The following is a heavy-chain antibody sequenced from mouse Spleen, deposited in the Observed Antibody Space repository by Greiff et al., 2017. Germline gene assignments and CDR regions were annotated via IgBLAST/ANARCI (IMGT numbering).Heavy chain of an antibody. D-gene: IGHD1-1*01. J-gene: IGHJ2*01. CDR3: ARRYSLLREYFDY. V-gene: IGHV1-9*01. CDR2: ILPGSGST. CDR1: GYTFSSYW. Sequence: QVQLQQSGAELMKPGASVKISCKATGYTFSSYWIEWVKQRPGHGLEWIGEILPGSGSTNYNEKFKGKATFTADTSSNTAYMQLSSLTSEDSAVYYCARRYSLLREYFDYWGQGTTLTVSS.